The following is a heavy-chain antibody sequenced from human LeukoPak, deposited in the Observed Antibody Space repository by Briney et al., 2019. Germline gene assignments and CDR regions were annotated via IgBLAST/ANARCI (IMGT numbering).Heavy chain of an antibody. CDR1: GGSISSGGYP. CDR2: IYHSGST. CDR3: ARGIMADY. D-gene: IGHD2-8*01. J-gene: IGHJ4*02. Sequence: SQTLSLTCAVSGGSISSGGYPWSWIRQPPGKGLEWIGYIYHSGSTYYNPSLKSRVTISVDRSKNQFSLKLSSVTAADTAVYYCARGIMADYWGQGTLVTVSS. V-gene: IGHV4-30-2*01.